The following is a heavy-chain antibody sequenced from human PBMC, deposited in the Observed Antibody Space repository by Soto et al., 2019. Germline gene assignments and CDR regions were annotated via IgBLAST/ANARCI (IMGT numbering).Heavy chain of an antibody. J-gene: IGHJ5*02. D-gene: IGHD6-6*01. Sequence: SGPTVVNPTQTFTLTCNFSEFSLRTSGVGVGWIRQPQGKALEWLALIYWNDDKGYSPWLKSRITITKDTTKIQVVLTMPNLDPVDTSTYCCARIEYSISGDWFDPWGQGTLVTVSS. V-gene: IGHV2-5*01. CDR1: EFSLRTSGVG. CDR2: IYWNDDK. CDR3: ARIEYSISGDWFDP.